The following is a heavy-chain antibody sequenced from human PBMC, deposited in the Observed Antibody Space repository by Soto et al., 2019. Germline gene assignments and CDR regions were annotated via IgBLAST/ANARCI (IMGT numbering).Heavy chain of an antibody. CDR3: ARGRYSSGWYRGWFDP. CDR1: GGSFSGYY. CDR2: INHSGST. D-gene: IGHD6-19*01. Sequence: QVQLQQWGAGLLKPSETLSLTCAVYGGSFSGYYWSWIRQPPGKGLEWIGEINHSGSTNYNPSLKSRVTISVDTSKNQFSLKLSSVTAADTAVYYGARGRYSSGWYRGWFDPWGQGTLVTVSS. J-gene: IGHJ5*02. V-gene: IGHV4-34*01.